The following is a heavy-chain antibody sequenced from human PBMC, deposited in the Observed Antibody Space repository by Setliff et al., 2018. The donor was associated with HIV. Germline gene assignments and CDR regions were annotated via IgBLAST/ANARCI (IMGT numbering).Heavy chain of an antibody. Sequence: GGSLRLSCAASGFTFSDVWVNWVRQAPGRGLEWVGRIKNRPAGGTTEYAAPVKGRFTISRDDSKNMAYLQMNSLKIEDTALYFCSINSPLSSWGQGTQVTVSS. D-gene: IGHD6-6*01. CDR2: IKNRPAGGTT. CDR1: GFTFSDVW. J-gene: IGHJ4*02. CDR3: SINSPLSS. V-gene: IGHV3-15*01.